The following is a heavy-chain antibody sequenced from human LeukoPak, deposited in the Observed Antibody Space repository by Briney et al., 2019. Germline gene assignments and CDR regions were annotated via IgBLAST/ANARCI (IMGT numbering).Heavy chain of an antibody. Sequence: PGGSLRLPCAASGFTFSSYGMHWVRQAPGKGLEWVAVISYDGSNKYYADSVKGRFTISRDNSKNTLYLQMNSLRAEDTAVYYCAKEWEVNDAFDIWGQGTMVTVSS. J-gene: IGHJ3*02. CDR3: AKEWEVNDAFDI. CDR1: GFTFSSYG. V-gene: IGHV3-30*18. CDR2: ISYDGSNK. D-gene: IGHD1-26*01.